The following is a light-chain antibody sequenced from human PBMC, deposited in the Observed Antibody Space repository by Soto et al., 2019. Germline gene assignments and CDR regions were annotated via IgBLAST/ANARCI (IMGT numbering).Light chain of an antibody. V-gene: IGKV3-15*01. CDR2: DTS. Sequence: EIVVTQSPATLSVSPGERATLSCRFSQSVRNKVAWYQHKPGQTPRVIIYDTSTRAAGIPARFSGSGYGTYFTLTISSLQSEDFAVYYCQQYNIWRSITFGQGTRLEIK. CDR3: QQYNIWRSIT. J-gene: IGKJ5*01. CDR1: QSVRNK.